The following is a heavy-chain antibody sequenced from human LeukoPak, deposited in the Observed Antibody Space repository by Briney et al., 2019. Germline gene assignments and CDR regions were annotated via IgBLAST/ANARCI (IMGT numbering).Heavy chain of an antibody. CDR3: ASINCNNGVCYNFDY. CDR1: GYTFTGDY. V-gene: IGHV1-2*02. J-gene: IGHJ4*02. D-gene: IGHD2-8*01. Sequence: ASVKVSCKXSGYTFTGDYIHWVRQAPGQGLEWMGWINPNSGGTNYAQKFQGRVTMTKDTSISTAYMELRRLRSDDTAVYYCASINCNNGVCYNFDYWGQGTLVTVSS. CDR2: INPNSGGT.